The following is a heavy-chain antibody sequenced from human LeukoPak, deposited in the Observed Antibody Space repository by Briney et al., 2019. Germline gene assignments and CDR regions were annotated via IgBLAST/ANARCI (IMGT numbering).Heavy chain of an antibody. CDR3: ARRNIVVVPAAMPAWSKDYYYYYMDV. J-gene: IGHJ6*03. D-gene: IGHD2-2*01. CDR1: GFTFSSYG. V-gene: IGHV3-30*03. Sequence: GGSLRLSCAASGFTFSSYGMHWVRQAPGKGLEWVAVISYDGSNKYYADSVKGRFTISRDNSKNTLYLQMNSLRAEDTAVYYCARRNIVVVPAAMPAWSKDYYYYYMDVWGKGTTVTISS. CDR2: ISYDGSNK.